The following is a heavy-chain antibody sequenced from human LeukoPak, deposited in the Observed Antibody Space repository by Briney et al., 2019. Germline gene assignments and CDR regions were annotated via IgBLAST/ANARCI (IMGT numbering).Heavy chain of an antibody. V-gene: IGHV4-61*01. J-gene: IGHJ3*02. Sequence: KSSETLSLTCTVSGGSISSGSYYWSWIRQPPGKGLEWIGYIYYSGSTNYNPSLKSRVTISVDTSKNQFSLKLYSVTAADTAVYYCARNYDDSGSVPFDIWGQGTMVTVSS. D-gene: IGHD6-6*01. CDR1: GGSISSGSYY. CDR3: ARNYDDSGSVPFDI. CDR2: IYYSGST.